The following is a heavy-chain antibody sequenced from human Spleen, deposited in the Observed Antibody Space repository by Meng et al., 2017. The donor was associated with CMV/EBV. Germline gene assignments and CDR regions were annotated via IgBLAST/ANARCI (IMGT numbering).Heavy chain of an antibody. D-gene: IGHD2-2*01. CDR2: INPNTGVT. Sequence: ASVKVSCKASGYTFSSYYIHWVRQAPGQGLEWIGLINPNTGVTESAQRFQGRVTVTRDASSRAANMELTSLTSDDTAVYYCALSPRTWYQDYWGHGTLVTVSS. J-gene: IGHJ4*01. V-gene: IGHV1-2*02. CDR1: GYTFSSYY. CDR3: ALSPRTWYQDY.